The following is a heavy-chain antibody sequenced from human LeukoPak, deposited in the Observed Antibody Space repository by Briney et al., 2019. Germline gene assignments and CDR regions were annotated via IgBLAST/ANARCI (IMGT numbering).Heavy chain of an antibody. CDR3: ARESQWLVCDY. CDR2: ISSSSSYI. J-gene: IGHJ4*02. D-gene: IGHD6-19*01. V-gene: IGHV3-21*01. Sequence: GGSLRLSCAASGFTFSSYSMNWVRQTPGKGLGWVSSISSSSSYIYYADSVKGRFTISRDNAKNSLYLQMNSLRAEDTAVYYCARESQWLVCDYWGQGTLVTVSS. CDR1: GFTFSSYS.